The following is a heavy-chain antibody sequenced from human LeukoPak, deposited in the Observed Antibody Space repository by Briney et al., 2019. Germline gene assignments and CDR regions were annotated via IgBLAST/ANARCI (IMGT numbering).Heavy chain of an antibody. V-gene: IGHV4-34*01. D-gene: IGHD3-10*01. Sequence: SETLSLTCAVYGGSFSGYYWSWIRQPPGKGLEWIGEINHSGSTNYNPSLKSRVTISVDTSKNQFSLKLSSVTAADTAVYYCARGQATMVRGVYLDYWGQGTLVTVSS. CDR1: GGSFSGYY. J-gene: IGHJ4*02. CDR2: INHSGST. CDR3: ARGQATMVRGVYLDY.